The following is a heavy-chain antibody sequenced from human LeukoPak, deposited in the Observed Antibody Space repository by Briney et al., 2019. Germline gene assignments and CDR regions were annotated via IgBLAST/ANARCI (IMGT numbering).Heavy chain of an antibody. D-gene: IGHD1-14*01. V-gene: IGHV4-59*08. J-gene: IGHJ3*02. CDR1: GGFINDYY. Sequence: RTSETLSLTCTVSGGFINDYYWNWIRQPPGKGLEWIGYVYYSGSINYNPSLKSRVTISVDTSKNQFSLKLSSVTAADTAVYYCARKISEDAFDIWGQGTMVTVSS. CDR3: ARKISEDAFDI. CDR2: VYYSGSI.